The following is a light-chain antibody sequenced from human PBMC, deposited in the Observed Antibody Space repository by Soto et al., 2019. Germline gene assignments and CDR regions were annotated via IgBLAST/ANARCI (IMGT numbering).Light chain of an antibody. CDR1: QRVSSRY. J-gene: IGKJ1*01. Sequence: EIVLTQSPGTLSLSPGDGATLSCRASQRVSSRYLAWYQQKPGQAPRLLIYGASDRTTGTPDRFSGSGSGTDFTLTIGRLEPEDFAMYYCQQYSDSPPTFGQGTKVDIK. CDR3: QQYSDSPPT. V-gene: IGKV3-20*01. CDR2: GAS.